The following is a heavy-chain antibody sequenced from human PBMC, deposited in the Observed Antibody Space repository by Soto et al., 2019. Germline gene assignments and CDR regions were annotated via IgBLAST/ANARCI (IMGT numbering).Heavy chain of an antibody. D-gene: IGHD1-20*01. Sequence: SETLSLTCTVSGGSVSRVSYYWSWIRQPPGKGLEWIGYIYYSGSTNYNPSLKSRVTMSVDTSKNQFSLKLSSVTAADTAVYYCARHNWNRPFDYWGQGTLVTVSS. CDR3: ARHNWNRPFDY. V-gene: IGHV4-61*01. J-gene: IGHJ4*02. CDR1: GGSVSRVSYY. CDR2: IYYSGST.